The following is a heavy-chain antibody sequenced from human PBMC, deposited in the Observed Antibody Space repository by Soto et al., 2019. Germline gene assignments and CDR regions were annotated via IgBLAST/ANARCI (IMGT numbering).Heavy chain of an antibody. CDR1: GGSFSGYY. D-gene: IGHD4-17*01. Sequence: QVQLQQWGAGLLKPSETLSLTCAVYGGSFSGYYWSWIRQPPGKGLEWIGEINHSGSTNYNPSLKSRVTISVDTSKNQFSLKLSSVTAADTAVYYCARLTTYYYYYMYVWGKGTTVTVSS. CDR2: INHSGST. CDR3: ARLTTYYYYYMYV. J-gene: IGHJ6*03. V-gene: IGHV4-34*01.